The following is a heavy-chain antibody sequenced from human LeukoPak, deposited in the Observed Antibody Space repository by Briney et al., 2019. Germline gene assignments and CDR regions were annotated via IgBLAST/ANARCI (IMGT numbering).Heavy chain of an antibody. J-gene: IGHJ4*02. Sequence: SETLSLTCTVSGSSISSYYWSWIRQPPGKGLEWIGYIYYSGSTNYNPSLKSRVTISVDTSKNQFSLKLSSVTAADTAMYYCARVSGYDWESFYDYRGQGSLVTVSS. CDR1: GSSISSYY. CDR2: IYYSGST. V-gene: IGHV4-59*01. CDR3: ARVSGYDWESFYDY. D-gene: IGHD5-12*01.